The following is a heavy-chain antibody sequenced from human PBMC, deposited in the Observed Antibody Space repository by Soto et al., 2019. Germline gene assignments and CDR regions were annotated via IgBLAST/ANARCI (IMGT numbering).Heavy chain of an antibody. CDR1: GFTFSSYA. Sequence: PGGSLRLSCAASGFTFSSYAMSWVRQAPGKGLEWVSAISGSGGSTYYADSVKGRFTISRDNSKNTLYLQMNSLRAEDTAVYYCAKSFPYYDILTGYILPTVDVWGKGTTVTVSS. D-gene: IGHD3-9*01. CDR2: ISGSGGST. V-gene: IGHV3-23*01. CDR3: AKSFPYYDILTGYILPTVDV. J-gene: IGHJ6*04.